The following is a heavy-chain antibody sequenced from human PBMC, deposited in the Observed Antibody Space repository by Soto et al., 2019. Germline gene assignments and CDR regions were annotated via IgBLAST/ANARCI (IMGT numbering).Heavy chain of an antibody. Sequence: QPGGSLRRSCGGSGFTFGSHAMNWVRQAPGKGLEWVSVIAFDGSNKYYADSVRGRFTISRDNSKNTLFLQMDSLRPDDSAIYYCARSYGPFYDSSYYGLARNYFDYWGQGTLVTVSS. D-gene: IGHD3-22*01. CDR2: IAFDGSNK. V-gene: IGHV3-30*04. CDR3: ARSYGPFYDSSYYGLARNYFDY. CDR1: GFTFGSHA. J-gene: IGHJ4*02.